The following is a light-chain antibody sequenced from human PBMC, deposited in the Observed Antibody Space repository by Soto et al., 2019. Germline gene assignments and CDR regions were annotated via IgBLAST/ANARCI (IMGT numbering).Light chain of an antibody. Sequence: DIQFTHSRSFLSASVGDRVTITCRSSQGINIFLAWFQQKPGKAPNLLISAASTLQSGVPSRFSGSGSETEFTLTITSLQPEDSATYYCQQRNSYPRTFGQGTKVDIK. CDR3: QQRNSYPRT. CDR1: QGINIF. J-gene: IGKJ2*01. V-gene: IGKV1-9*01. CDR2: AAS.